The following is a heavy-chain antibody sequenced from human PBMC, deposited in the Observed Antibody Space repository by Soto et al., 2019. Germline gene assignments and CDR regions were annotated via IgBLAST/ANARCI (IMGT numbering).Heavy chain of an antibody. J-gene: IGHJ4*02. CDR1: GFTVSSNY. CDR3: AKERVVPAAFSLFDY. Sequence: GGSLRLSCAASGFTVSSNYMSWVRQAPGKGLEWVSVIYSGGSTYYADSVKGRFTISRDNSKNTLYLQMNSLRAEDTAVYYCAKERVVPAAFSLFDYWGQGTLVTVSS. CDR2: IYSGGST. D-gene: IGHD2-2*01. V-gene: IGHV3-66*01.